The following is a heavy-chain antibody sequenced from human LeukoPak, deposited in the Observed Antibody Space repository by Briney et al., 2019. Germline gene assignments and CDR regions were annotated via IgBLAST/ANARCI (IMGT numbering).Heavy chain of an antibody. CDR3: AKDKSRSWAWDY. V-gene: IGHV3-30*02. D-gene: IGHD6-13*01. J-gene: IGHJ4*02. Sequence: SGGSLRLSCAASGFTFSHYGMHWVRQAPGKGLEWVTFIRDDGSDKYYADSVKGRFTISRDNSKNTLFLQMNSLRPEDTAVYYCAKDKSRSWAWDYWGQGTLVTVSS. CDR1: GFTFSHYG. CDR2: IRDDGSDK.